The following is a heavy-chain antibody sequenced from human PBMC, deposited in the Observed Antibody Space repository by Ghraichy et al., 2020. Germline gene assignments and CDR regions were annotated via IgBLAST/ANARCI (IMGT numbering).Heavy chain of an antibody. CDR2: IFHRGNS. V-gene: IGHV4-61*05. Sequence: SETLSLTCTVSGDSVINNYYYWAWLRQPPGKGLEWIGYIFHRGNSDSSSSLKRRVTMSIDTSKNRFFLRLSSETAADTAVYYCARLVNSSWFDPWGQGTLVTVSS. CDR3: ARLVNSSWFDP. D-gene: IGHD2-21*01. J-gene: IGHJ5*02. CDR1: GDSVINNYYY.